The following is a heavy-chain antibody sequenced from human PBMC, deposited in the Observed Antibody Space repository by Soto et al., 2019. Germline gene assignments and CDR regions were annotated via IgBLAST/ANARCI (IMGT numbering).Heavy chain of an antibody. D-gene: IGHD1-26*01. Sequence: PSETLSLTCTVSGGSITTNYWSWIRQPPGKGLEWIGYIYYRGSTNYNPSLKSRVTISVDTSKNQFSLKLSSVTAADTAVYYCARGVSYPPAFDYWGQGTLVTVSS. CDR2: IYYRGST. CDR1: GGSITTNY. V-gene: IGHV4-59*12. CDR3: ARGVSYPPAFDY. J-gene: IGHJ4*02.